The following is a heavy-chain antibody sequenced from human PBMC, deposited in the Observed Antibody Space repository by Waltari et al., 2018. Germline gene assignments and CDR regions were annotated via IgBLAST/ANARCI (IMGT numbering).Heavy chain of an antibody. D-gene: IGHD3-9*01. V-gene: IGHV3-30*03. J-gene: IGHJ4*02. Sequence: QVQLVESGGGVVEPGRSLRLTCAASGFIFRAHGMHWVHQAPGKGLEWVASISYDGYNKYYGDSVKGRFTISRDNSAKTLHLQMSSLTTEDTAVYYCARDRWLQSRGYFDYWGQETQVTVSS. CDR2: ISYDGYNK. CDR3: ARDRWLQSRGYFDY. CDR1: GFIFRAHG.